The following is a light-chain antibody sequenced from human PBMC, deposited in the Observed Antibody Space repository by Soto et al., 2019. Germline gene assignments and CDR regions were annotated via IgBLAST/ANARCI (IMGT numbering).Light chain of an antibody. CDR1: QSITTF. J-gene: IGKJ5*01. CDR2: GAS. V-gene: IGKV1-39*01. CDR3: QQRYSASIT. Sequence: DIQMTQSPSSLSASVGDRVTITCRASQSITTFLSWYHQKPGRAPNLLIYGASSLRSGVPSRFSGSGSGTDFNLTITSLQPEDFGTYYCQQRYSASITFGQGTRLDVK.